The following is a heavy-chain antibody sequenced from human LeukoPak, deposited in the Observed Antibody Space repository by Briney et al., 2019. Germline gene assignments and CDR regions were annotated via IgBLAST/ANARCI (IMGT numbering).Heavy chain of an antibody. J-gene: IGHJ4*02. CDR1: GFTFRNYA. V-gene: IGHV3-23*01. D-gene: IGHD2-2*01. Sequence: GGSLRLSCAASGFTFRNYALSWVRQAPGKGLEWVSAIGGSGDTTYYADSVKGRFTISRDNSKNTLYLQMNSLRPDDTAVYYCAKVEVRGCSSSTCFIYWGQGTLVTVSS. CDR2: IGGSGDTT. CDR3: AKVEVRGCSSSTCFIY.